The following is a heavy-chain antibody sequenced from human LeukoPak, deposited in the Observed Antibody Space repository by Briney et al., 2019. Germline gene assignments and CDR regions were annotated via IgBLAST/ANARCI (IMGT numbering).Heavy chain of an antibody. J-gene: IGHJ4*02. CDR1: GFTFSSYS. Sequence: GGSLRLSCAASGFTFSSYSMNWVRQAPGKGLEWVSSISSSSSYIYYADSVKGRFTISRDNSKNTLYLQMNSLRAEDTAVYYCAKRGGIAAAESTTGKDYWGQGTLVTVSS. CDR3: AKRGGIAAAESTTGKDY. CDR2: ISSSSSYI. D-gene: IGHD6-13*01. V-gene: IGHV3-21*04.